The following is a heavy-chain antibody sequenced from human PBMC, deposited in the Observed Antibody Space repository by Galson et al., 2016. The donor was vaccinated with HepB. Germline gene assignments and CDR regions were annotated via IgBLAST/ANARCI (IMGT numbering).Heavy chain of an antibody. J-gene: IGHJ4*01. CDR3: ARGPLSGSHDFDY. D-gene: IGHD1-26*01. V-gene: IGHV4-34*01. CDR2: INRRGST. Sequence: SETLSLTCAVSDESFSEYYWSWIRQPPGKRLEWIGQINRRGSTIYRSSLKSRVTISIDTSKNQISLKVNSVTAADTAVYYCARGPLSGSHDFDYWGQGTLVTASS. CDR1: DESFSEYY.